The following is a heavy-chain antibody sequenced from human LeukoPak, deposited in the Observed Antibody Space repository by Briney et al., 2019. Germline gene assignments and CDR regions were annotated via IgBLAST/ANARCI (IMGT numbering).Heavy chain of an antibody. CDR1: GGSISSGDYY. CDR3: ARDLGYCSGGSCYSWFDP. D-gene: IGHD2-15*01. CDR2: IYYSGST. Sequence: SETLSLTCTVSGGSISSGDYYWSWIRQPPGKGLEWIGYIYYSGSTYYTPSLKSRVTISVDTSKNQFSLKLSSVTAADTAVYYCARDLGYCSGGSCYSWFDPWGQGTLVTVSS. V-gene: IGHV4-30-4*01. J-gene: IGHJ5*02.